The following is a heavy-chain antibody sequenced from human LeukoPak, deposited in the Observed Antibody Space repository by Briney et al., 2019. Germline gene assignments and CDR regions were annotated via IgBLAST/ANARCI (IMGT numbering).Heavy chain of an antibody. D-gene: IGHD3-16*01. Sequence: SETLSLTCAVHGGSFSGYYWSWIRQPPGKGLEWIGEINHSGSTNYNPSLKSRVTISVDTSKNQFSLKLSSVTAADTAVYYCARGGPLYGYVWGSSTKRNWFDPWGQGTLVTVSS. V-gene: IGHV4-34*01. CDR3: ARGGPLYGYVWGSSTKRNWFDP. CDR2: INHSGST. J-gene: IGHJ5*02. CDR1: GGSFSGYY.